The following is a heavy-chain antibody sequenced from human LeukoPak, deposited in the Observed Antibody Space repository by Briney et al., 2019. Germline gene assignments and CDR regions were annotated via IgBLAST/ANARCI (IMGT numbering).Heavy chain of an antibody. CDR3: ARAPRDGYNYGYFDY. J-gene: IGHJ4*02. CDR2: IYYSGST. CDR1: GFTFNTYT. D-gene: IGHD5-24*01. Sequence: GSLRLSCAASGFTFNTYTMYWIRQPPGKGLEWIGSIYYSGSTYYNPSLKSRVTISVDTSKNQFSLKLSSVTAADTAVYYCARAPRDGYNYGYFDYWGQGTLVTVSS. V-gene: IGHV4-38-2*01.